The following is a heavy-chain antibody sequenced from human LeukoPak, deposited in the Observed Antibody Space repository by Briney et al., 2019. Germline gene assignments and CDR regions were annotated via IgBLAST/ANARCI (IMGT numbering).Heavy chain of an antibody. V-gene: IGHV3-30*18. D-gene: IGHD5-18*01. CDR1: GFTFSIYA. CDR3: AKESPGYSYGQLDY. J-gene: IGHJ4*02. CDR2: ISYDGSNK. Sequence: PGRSLRLSCAASGFTFSIYAMHWVRQAPGKGLEWVAVISYDGSNKYYADSVKGRFTIYRDNSKNTLYLQMSSLTPEDTAIYYCAKESPGYSYGQLDYWGQGTLVTVSS.